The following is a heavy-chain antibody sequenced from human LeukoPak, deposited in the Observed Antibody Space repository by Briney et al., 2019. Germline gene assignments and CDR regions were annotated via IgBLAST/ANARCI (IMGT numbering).Heavy chain of an antibody. V-gene: IGHV4-59*01. Sequence: PSETLSLTCTVSGGSISNFYWSWIRQPPGKGLEWIGYVYYSGTTNYNPSLKSRVIISVDTSKNQFSVRLSSVTAADTAGVYCARDAPEPSHFDYWGQGTLVTVSS. CDR1: GGSISNFY. CDR3: ARDAPEPSHFDY. D-gene: IGHD1-14*01. J-gene: IGHJ4*02. CDR2: VYYSGTT.